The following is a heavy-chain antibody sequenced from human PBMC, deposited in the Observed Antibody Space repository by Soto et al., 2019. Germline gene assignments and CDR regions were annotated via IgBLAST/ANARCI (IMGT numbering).Heavy chain of an antibody. CDR3: ARARGLFRFDK. D-gene: IGHD3-10*01. CDR2: IYSSGKT. CDR1: GDSIRSSTYY. V-gene: IGHV4-39*01. J-gene: IGHJ4*01. Sequence: SETLSLTCTVSGDSIRSSTYYWGWIRQPPGKGLEWIGNIYSSGKTYYSPSLKSRLTISVDTSKDSFSLTLASVTAADTAVYYCARARGLFRFDKWGNGTLGTGSS.